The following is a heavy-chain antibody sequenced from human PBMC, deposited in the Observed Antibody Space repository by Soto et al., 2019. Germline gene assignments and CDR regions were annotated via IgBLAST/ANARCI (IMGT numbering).Heavy chain of an antibody. CDR3: ARGLTMVRGVIKESARYYYYYMDV. Sequence: SETLSLTCTVSGGSISSGGYYWSWIRQHPGKGLEWIGYIYYSGSTYYNPSLKSRVTISVDTSKNQFSPKLSSVTAADTAVYYCARGLTMVRGVIKESARYYYYYMDVWGKGTTVTVSS. CDR2: IYYSGST. CDR1: GGSISSGGYY. J-gene: IGHJ6*03. V-gene: IGHV4-31*03. D-gene: IGHD3-10*01.